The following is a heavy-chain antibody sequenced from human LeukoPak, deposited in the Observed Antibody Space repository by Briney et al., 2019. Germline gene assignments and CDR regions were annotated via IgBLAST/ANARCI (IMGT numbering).Heavy chain of an antibody. CDR2: INPNSGGT. CDR1: GYTFTGYY. V-gene: IGHV1-2*02. J-gene: IGHJ4*02. CDR3: ARDTPRFYGDPYYFDY. Sequence: ASVKVSCKASGYTFTGYYMHWVRQAPGQGLEWMGWINPNSGGTNYAKKFQGRVTMTRDTSISTAYMELSRLRSDDTAVYYCARDTPRFYGDPYYFDYWGQGTLVTVSS. D-gene: IGHD4-17*01.